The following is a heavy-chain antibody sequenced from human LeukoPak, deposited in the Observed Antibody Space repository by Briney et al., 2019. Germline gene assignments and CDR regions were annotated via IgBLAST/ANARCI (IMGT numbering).Heavy chain of an antibody. CDR3: ARDRDLYYFDY. CDR1: GFTFSSYG. V-gene: IGHV3-33*01. J-gene: IGHJ4*02. Sequence: PGGSLRLSCAASGFTFSSYGMHWVRQAPGKGLEWVAVIWYDGSNKYYADSVKGRFTISRDNSKNTLYLQMNSLRAEDTAVYYCARDRDLYYFDYWGQGTLVTVSS. CDR2: IWYDGSNK.